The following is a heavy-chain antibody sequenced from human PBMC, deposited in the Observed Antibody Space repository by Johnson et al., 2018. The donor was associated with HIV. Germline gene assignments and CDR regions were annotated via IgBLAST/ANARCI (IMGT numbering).Heavy chain of an antibody. V-gene: IGHV3-30*04. CDR3: ARVEWDQNAFDI. CDR2: ISYDGSNK. CDR1: GFTFSSYA. J-gene: IGHJ3*02. D-gene: IGHD1-26*01. Sequence: VQVVESGGGVVQPGRSLRLSCAASGFTFSSYAMHWVRQAPGKGLEWVAVISYDGSNKYYADSVKGRFTISRDNSKNTLYLQMNSLRAEDTAVYYCARVEWDQNAFDIWGQGTMVTVSS.